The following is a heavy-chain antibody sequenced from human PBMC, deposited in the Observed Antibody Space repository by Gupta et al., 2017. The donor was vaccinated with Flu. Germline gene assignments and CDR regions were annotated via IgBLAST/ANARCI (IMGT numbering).Heavy chain of an antibody. CDR2: TRKKANSYTA. V-gene: IGHV3-72*01. D-gene: IGHD6-25*01. CDR3: ATEGAAPGPDFDN. J-gene: IGHJ4*02. Sequence: VPLVESGGALLQPGGPLRLSFAASGFIFSDYYITWVRQAPGKGLEWVGRTRKKANSYTAEYAASVKGRFTISRDASENSLYLQMNSLKTEDTAVYYCATEGAAPGPDFDNWGQGTLVTVSS. CDR1: GFIFSDYY.